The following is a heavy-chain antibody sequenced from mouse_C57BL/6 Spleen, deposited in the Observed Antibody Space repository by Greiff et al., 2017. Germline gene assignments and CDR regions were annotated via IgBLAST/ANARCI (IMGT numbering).Heavy chain of an antibody. J-gene: IGHJ2*01. CDR1: GYTFTSYG. D-gene: IGHD1-3*01. CDR3: AREDGGKVLYYFDY. CDR2: IYPRSGNT. Sequence: QVQLQQSGAELARPGASVKLSCKASGYTFTSYGISWVKQRTGQGLEWIGEIYPRSGNTYYNEKFKGKATLTADKSSSTAYMELRSLTSEDSAVYFCAREDGGKVLYYFDYWGQGTTLTVSS. V-gene: IGHV1-81*01.